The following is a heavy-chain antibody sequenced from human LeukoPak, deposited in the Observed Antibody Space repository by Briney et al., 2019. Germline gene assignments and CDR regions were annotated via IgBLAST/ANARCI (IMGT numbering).Heavy chain of an antibody. Sequence: GGSLRLSCAASGFSCRNYAMSWVRQAPGKGLEWVSSISDSGGATYYADSVKGRFTISRDNSRNTLYLQLNSLGADDTAVYYCAKIAPWGAVTTTDGFDYWGQGTLVTVSS. V-gene: IGHV3-23*01. CDR3: AKIAPWGAVTTTDGFDY. J-gene: IGHJ4*02. D-gene: IGHD4-17*01. CDR1: GFSCRNYA. CDR2: ISDSGGAT.